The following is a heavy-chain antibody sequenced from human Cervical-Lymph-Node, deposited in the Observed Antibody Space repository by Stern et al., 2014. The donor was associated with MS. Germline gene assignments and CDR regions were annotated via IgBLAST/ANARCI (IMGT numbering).Heavy chain of an antibody. J-gene: IGHJ5*02. CDR3: AKDQSGYATYNWFDP. Sequence: VQLLQPGGGLVQPGGSLRLSCAASGFTFSSYAMSWVRQAPEKGLEWVSVINSGGSTYYADSVKGRFPISRDNSKNTLYLQMNSLRAEDTAVYYCAKDQSGYATYNWFDPCGQGTLVTVSS. V-gene: IGHV3-23*01. D-gene: IGHD3-22*01. CDR2: INSGGST. CDR1: GFTFSSYA.